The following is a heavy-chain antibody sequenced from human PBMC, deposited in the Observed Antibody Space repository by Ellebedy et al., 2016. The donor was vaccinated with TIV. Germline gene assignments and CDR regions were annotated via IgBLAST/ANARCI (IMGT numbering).Heavy chain of an antibody. J-gene: IGHJ5*02. CDR2: IKQDGSEK. CDR3: ARGSDRSSWYLNWFDP. Sequence: GESLKISCAASGFTFSSYWMSWVRQAPGKGLEWVANIKQDGSEKYYVDSVKGRFTISRDNAKNSLYLQMNSLRAEDTAVYYCARGSDRSSWYLNWFDPWGQGTLVTVSS. V-gene: IGHV3-7*01. CDR1: GFTFSSYW. D-gene: IGHD6-13*01.